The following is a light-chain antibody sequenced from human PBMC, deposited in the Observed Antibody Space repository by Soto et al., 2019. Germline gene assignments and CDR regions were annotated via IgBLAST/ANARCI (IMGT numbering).Light chain of an antibody. CDR1: LSVSRN. CDR2: GAS. CDR3: QQYGSSPIT. Sequence: EILLTLSPRTLCLSPGDRATLSSRASLSVSRNLAWYQHKPGQAPRLLFYGASSRATGIPDRFSGSGSGTDFTLTISRLEPVDFAVYYCQQYGSSPITFGQGTRLEIK. J-gene: IGKJ5*01. V-gene: IGKV3-20*01.